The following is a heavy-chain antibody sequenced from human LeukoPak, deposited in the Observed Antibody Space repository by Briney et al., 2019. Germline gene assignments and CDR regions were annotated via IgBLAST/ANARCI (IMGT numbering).Heavy chain of an antibody. Sequence: GGSLRLSCAASGFTFSSYEMNWVRQAPGKGLEWVSYISSSGSTIYYADSVKGRFTISRDNAKNSLYLQMNSLRAEDTAVYYCARVLYDSSGYSSYYFDYWGQGTLVTVSS. V-gene: IGHV3-48*03. CDR1: GFTFSSYE. D-gene: IGHD3-22*01. J-gene: IGHJ4*02. CDR3: ARVLYDSSGYSSYYFDY. CDR2: ISSSGSTI.